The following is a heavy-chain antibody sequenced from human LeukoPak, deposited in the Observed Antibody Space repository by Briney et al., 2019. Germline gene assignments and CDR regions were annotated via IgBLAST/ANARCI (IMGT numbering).Heavy chain of an antibody. D-gene: IGHD3-3*01. V-gene: IGHV1-18*01. J-gene: IGHJ4*02. CDR3: ARDVHRTYYDFWSGYHYYFDY. Sequence: ASVKVSCKASGYTFTSYGISWVRQAPGQGLEWMGWISAYNGNTNYAQKLQGRVTMTTGTSTSTAYMELRSLRSDDTAVYYCARDVHRTYYDFWSGYHYYFDYWGQGTLVTVSS. CDR1: GYTFTSYG. CDR2: ISAYNGNT.